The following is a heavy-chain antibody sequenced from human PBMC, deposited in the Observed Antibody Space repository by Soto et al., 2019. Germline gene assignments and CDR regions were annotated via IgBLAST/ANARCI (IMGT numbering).Heavy chain of an antibody. CDR3: ARIASAGRGWDV. CDR1: GFTFRRYW. V-gene: IGHV3-7*01. CDR2: IKQAGSEK. J-gene: IGHJ6*02. D-gene: IGHD6-13*01. Sequence: EVQLVESGGGLVQPGGSLRLSCAASGFTFRRYWMSWVRQAPVKGLEWVGNIKQAGSEKNYVDFVKGRFTISRDNAKNSLYLQMTSLRAEDTAVYYCARIASAGRGWDVWGQGTTVVVSS.